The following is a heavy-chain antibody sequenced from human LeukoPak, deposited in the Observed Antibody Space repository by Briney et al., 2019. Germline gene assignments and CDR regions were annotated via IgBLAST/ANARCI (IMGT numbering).Heavy chain of an antibody. CDR2: IDPRDSYS. D-gene: IGHD3-10*01. V-gene: IGHV5-10-1*01. CDR1: GYXFTTYR. Sequence: GESLKISCNGSGYXFTTYRISWVRQMPGKGLEWMGTIDPRDSYSNYSPSFQGHVTISADKSISTASLQWSSLKASDTAMYYCARHGGGFDYWGQGTLVTVSS. CDR3: ARHGGGFDY. J-gene: IGHJ4*02.